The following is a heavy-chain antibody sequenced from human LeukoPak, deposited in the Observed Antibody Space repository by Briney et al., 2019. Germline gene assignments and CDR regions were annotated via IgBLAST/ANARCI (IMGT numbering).Heavy chain of an antibody. D-gene: IGHD7-27*01. CDR1: GFTFSDYY. Sequence: GGSLRLSCAASGFTFSDYYMSWIRQVPRKGLEWVSYFGLSDTSIYYADSLKGRFAISRDNAKDSLYLHLHSLRAEDTAVYYCARLKLGYWYFDLWGRGTLVTVSS. CDR2: FGLSDTSI. J-gene: IGHJ2*01. V-gene: IGHV3-11*01. CDR3: ARLKLGYWYFDL.